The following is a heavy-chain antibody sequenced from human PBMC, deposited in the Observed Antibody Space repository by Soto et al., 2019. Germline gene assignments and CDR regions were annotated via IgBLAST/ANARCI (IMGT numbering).Heavy chain of an antibody. D-gene: IGHD3-22*01. CDR1: GFTFSSYA. Sequence: QVQLVESGGGVVQPGRSLRLSCAASGFTFSSYAMHWVRQAPGKGLERVAVISYDGSNKYYADSVKGRFTISRDNSKNTLYLQMNSLRAEDTAVYYCARSITMIVVVTHDAFDIWGQGTMVTVSS. CDR2: ISYDGSNK. J-gene: IGHJ3*02. CDR3: ARSITMIVVVTHDAFDI. V-gene: IGHV3-30-3*01.